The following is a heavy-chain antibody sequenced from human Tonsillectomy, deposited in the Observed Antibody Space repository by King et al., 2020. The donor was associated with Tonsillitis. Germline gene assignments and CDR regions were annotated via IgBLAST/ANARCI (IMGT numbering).Heavy chain of an antibody. Sequence: QLVQSGAAMKKPGASVKLSCEASGYTFTSYYMNWLRQTRGQVFEWMGLINPGDGSTLYAQKFQGRVTITRDTSTRTVYLELSGLTSDDPAIYYCARAGTGWAYNYFAPWGQGTLVIVSS. J-gene: IGHJ5*02. D-gene: IGHD6-19*01. V-gene: IGHV1-46*01. CDR1: GYTFTSYY. CDR3: ARAGTGWAYNYFAP. CDR2: INPGDGST.